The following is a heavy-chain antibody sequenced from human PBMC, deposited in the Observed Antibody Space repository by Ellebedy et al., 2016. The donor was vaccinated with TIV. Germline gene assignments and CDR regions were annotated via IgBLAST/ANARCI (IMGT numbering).Heavy chain of an antibody. D-gene: IGHD5-24*01. CDR3: ARPIRDGYNLWFGY. V-gene: IGHV4-39*01. Sequence: MPSETLSLTCTVSGGSISSSSYYWGWIRQPPGKGLEWIGSIYYSGSTYYNPSLKSRVTISVDTSKNQFSLKLSSVTAADTAVYYCARPIRDGYNLWFGYWGQGTLVTVSS. CDR1: GGSISSSSYY. J-gene: IGHJ4*02. CDR2: IYYSGST.